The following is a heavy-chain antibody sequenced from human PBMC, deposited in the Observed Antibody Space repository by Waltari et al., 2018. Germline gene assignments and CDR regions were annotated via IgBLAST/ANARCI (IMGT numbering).Heavy chain of an antibody. D-gene: IGHD6-13*01. CDR1: GYHFNDYY. CDR2: VDPEDGET. J-gene: IGHJ4*02. Sequence: EVQLVQSGAAVKKPGATVKISCKVSGYHFNDYYMQWVQQAPGKGLEWMGLVDPEDGETIYAEKFQGRVTITADTSTDTAYMELSSLRSEDTAVYYCATDPRIAADLDWGQGTLVTVSS. V-gene: IGHV1-69-2*01. CDR3: ATDPRIAADLD.